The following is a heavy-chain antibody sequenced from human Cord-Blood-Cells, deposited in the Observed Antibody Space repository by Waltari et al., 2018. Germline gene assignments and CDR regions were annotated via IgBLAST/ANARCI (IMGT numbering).Heavy chain of an antibody. D-gene: IGHD7-27*01. Sequence: QVQLVQSGAEVNKPGASVTVSCKSYGYTLTGSYMHRGRQAPGQGLEWMGWINPNSGGTNYAQKFQGRVTMTRDTSISTAYMELSRLRSDDTAVYYCARGLTGAFYYFDYWGQGTLVTVSS. CDR2: INPNSGGT. CDR3: ARGLTGAFYYFDY. V-gene: IGHV1-2*02. CDR1: GYTLTGSY. J-gene: IGHJ4*02.